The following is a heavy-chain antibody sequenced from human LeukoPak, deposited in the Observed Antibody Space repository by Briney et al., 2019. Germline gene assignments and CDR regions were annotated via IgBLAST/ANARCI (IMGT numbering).Heavy chain of an antibody. CDR2: IHYRGTT. V-gene: IGHV4-59*12. D-gene: IGHD4-17*01. CDR3: ARDPTTVTTIFDS. J-gene: IGHJ4*02. Sequence: SETLSLTCTVSGGSISSDYWSWFRQPPGKGLEWIGYIHYRGTTNYNPSLKSRVSMSGDTSKNQVSLKLRSVTAADTAVYYCARDPTTVTTIFDSWGQGTLVTVSS. CDR1: GGSISSDY.